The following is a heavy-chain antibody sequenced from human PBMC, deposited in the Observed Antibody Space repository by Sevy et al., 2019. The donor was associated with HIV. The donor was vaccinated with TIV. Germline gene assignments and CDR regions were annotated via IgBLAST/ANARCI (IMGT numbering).Heavy chain of an antibody. CDR3: ARKGYSYGLIDY. V-gene: IGHV1-46*01. CDR1: GYTFTSYY. CDR2: INPSGGSR. J-gene: IGHJ4*02. Sequence: ASVKVSCKASGYTFTSYYMHWVRQAPGQGLEWMGIINPSGGSRSYAQKFQGRVTMTRDTSTSTVYMELSSLRSEDTAVYYCARKGYSYGLIDYWGQGTLVTVSS. D-gene: IGHD5-18*01.